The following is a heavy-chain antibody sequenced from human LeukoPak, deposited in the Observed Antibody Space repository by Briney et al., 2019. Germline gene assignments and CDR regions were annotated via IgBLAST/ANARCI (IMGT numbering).Heavy chain of an antibody. CDR1: GCTFSSYA. J-gene: IGHJ4*02. CDR3: ASRSSGRGYLRFDY. V-gene: IGHV1-69*05. CDR2: IIPIFGTA. Sequence: SSVQVTFKCSGCTFSSYAISWMRQPPAQGLDWMGVIIPIFGTANYAQKFQGRVTITTDESTSTAYMELSSLRSEDTAVYYCASRSSGRGYLRFDYWGQGTLVTVSS. D-gene: IGHD1-26*01.